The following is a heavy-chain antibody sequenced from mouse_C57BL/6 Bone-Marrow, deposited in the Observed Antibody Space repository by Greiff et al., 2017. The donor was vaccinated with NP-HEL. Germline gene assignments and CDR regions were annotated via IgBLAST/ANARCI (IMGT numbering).Heavy chain of an antibody. J-gene: IGHJ1*03. Sequence: QVQLKQSGAELVRPGASVTLSCKASGYTFTDYEMHWVKQTPVHGLEWIGAIDPETGGTAYNQKFKGKAILTADKSSSTAYMELRSLTSEDSAVYYCTRDYGSSLSYWYFDVWGTGTTVTVSS. CDR1: GYTFTDYE. CDR2: IDPETGGT. V-gene: IGHV1-15*01. D-gene: IGHD1-1*01. CDR3: TRDYGSSLSYWYFDV.